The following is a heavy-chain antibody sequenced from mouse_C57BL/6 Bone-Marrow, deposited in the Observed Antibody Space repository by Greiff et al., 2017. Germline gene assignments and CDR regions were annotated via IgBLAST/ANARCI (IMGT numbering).Heavy chain of an antibody. J-gene: IGHJ4*01. D-gene: IGHD2-2*01. CDR3: ARGKGYDDAMDY. CDR1: GYSITSGYY. Sequence: EVKLMESGPGLVKPSQSLSLTCSVTGYSITSGYYWNWIRQFPGNKLEWMGYISYDGSNNYNPSLKNRISITRDTSKNQFFLKLNSVTTEDTATYYCARGKGYDDAMDYWGQGTSVTVSS. CDR2: ISYDGSN. V-gene: IGHV3-6*01.